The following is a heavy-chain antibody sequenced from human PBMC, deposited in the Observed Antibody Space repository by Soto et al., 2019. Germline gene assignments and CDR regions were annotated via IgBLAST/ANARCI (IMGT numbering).Heavy chain of an antibody. J-gene: IGHJ6*02. CDR3: ARRGLQYYYYGMDV. V-gene: IGHV1-69*13. CDR2: INPIFGTA. Sequence: GASVKVSCKASGYTFTDYYMHWVRQAPGQGLEWMGWINPIFGTANYAQKFQGRVTITADESTSTAYMELSSLRSEDTAVYYCARRGLQYYYYGMDVWGQGTTVTVSS. D-gene: IGHD2-15*01. CDR1: GYTFTDYY.